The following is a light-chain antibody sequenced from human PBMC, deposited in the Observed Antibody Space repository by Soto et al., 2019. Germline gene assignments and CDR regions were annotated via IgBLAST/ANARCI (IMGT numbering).Light chain of an antibody. CDR1: SSDVGGYNY. CDR2: EVN. J-gene: IGLJ1*01. CDR3: SSYAGSSNV. Sequence: QYMLAHPPSASWSPGHSVAISCTGTSSDVGGYNYVSWYQQHPGKAPKLMIYEVNKRPSGVPDRFSGSKSGNTASLTVSGLQAEDEADYYCSSYAGSSNVFGTGTKVTVL. V-gene: IGLV2-8*01.